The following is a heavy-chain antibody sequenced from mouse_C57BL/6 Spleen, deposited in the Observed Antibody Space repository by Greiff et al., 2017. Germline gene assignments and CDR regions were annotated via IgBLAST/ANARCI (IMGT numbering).Heavy chain of an antibody. CDR2: IDPNSGGT. Sequence: QVHVKQSGAELVKPGASVKISCKASGYAFSSYWMHWVKQRPGRGLEWIGRIDPNSGGTKYNEKFKSKATLTVDKPSSTAYMQLSSLTSEDSAVYYCARRYGHDAFAYWGQGTLVTVSA. J-gene: IGHJ3*01. CDR1: GYAFSSYW. D-gene: IGHD2-2*01. V-gene: IGHV1-72*01. CDR3: ARRYGHDAFAY.